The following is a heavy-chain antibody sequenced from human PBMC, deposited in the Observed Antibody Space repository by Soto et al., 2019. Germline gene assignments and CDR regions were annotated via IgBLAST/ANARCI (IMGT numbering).Heavy chain of an antibody. V-gene: IGHV4-39*01. J-gene: IGHJ6*02. CDR2: IFYSGRT. Sequence: ASETRCVTWTVSGGSISSRRYYWGGIRQATGKGLEGIGRIFYSGRTYYNPCLKSRVTISVDTSKNQFSLKLSSVTAADTAVYYFACIFSGVYSYGFYYYGIDVWGQGTTVTVSS. CDR3: ACIFSGVYSYGFYYYGIDV. CDR1: GGSISSRRYY. D-gene: IGHD5-18*01.